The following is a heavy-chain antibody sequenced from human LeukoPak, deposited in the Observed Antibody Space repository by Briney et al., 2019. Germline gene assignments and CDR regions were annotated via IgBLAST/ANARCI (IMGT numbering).Heavy chain of an antibody. CDR3: ARQPYSGSYSLDY. V-gene: IGHV5-51*01. J-gene: IGHJ4*02. Sequence: GESLKISCKGSGYGFTNYWIGWVRQMPGKGLEWMGIINPGDSDTRYSPSFQGQVTISADKSISTAHLQWSSLKASDTAMFYCARQPYSGSYSLDYWGQGTLVTVSP. D-gene: IGHD1-26*01. CDR1: GYGFTNYW. CDR2: INPGDSDT.